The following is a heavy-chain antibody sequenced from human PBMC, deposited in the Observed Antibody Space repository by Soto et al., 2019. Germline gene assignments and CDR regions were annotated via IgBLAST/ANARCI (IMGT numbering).Heavy chain of an antibody. CDR3: AKGNGDWHFYYMDV. Sequence: EFQLLESGGGLVQPGGSLRLSCAASGFTFSNYGMSWVRQAPGKGLEWVSGLSGSGGSTYYVDSVKGRFTISRDNSKNTLFLQMNSLRAEDTALYFCAKGNGDWHFYYMDVWGEGTTVTVSS. CDR1: GFTFSNYG. V-gene: IGHV3-23*01. J-gene: IGHJ6*03. D-gene: IGHD4-17*01. CDR2: LSGSGGST.